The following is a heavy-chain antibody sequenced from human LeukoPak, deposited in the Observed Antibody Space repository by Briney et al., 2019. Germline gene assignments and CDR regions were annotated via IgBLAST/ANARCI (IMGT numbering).Heavy chain of an antibody. CDR1: GFTFDDYA. Sequence: PGGSLRLSCAASGFTFDDYAMHWVRQAPGKGLEWVSGINWNGGSTGYADSVKGRFTISRDNAKNSLYLQMNSLRAEDTALYYCARDSVGYDSSGTRRRLYYFDYWGQGTLVTVSS. CDR2: INWNGGST. CDR3: ARDSVGYDSSGTRRRLYYFDY. J-gene: IGHJ4*02. V-gene: IGHV3-20*04. D-gene: IGHD3-22*01.